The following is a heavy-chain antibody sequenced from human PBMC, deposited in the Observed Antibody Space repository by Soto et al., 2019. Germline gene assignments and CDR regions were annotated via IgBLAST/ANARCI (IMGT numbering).Heavy chain of an antibody. D-gene: IGHD6-19*01. CDR1: GFTFSSFS. CDR2: IGGGGRLI. Sequence: EVQLVESGGGLVQWGGSLRLSCAASGFTFSSFSMNWVRQAPGRGLEWISYIGGGGRLISYADSVKGRFAISRDNAQNSLYLQMDSLRDEDTAVYYCARDLGWAFDCWGQGTLVTVSS. J-gene: IGHJ4*02. V-gene: IGHV3-48*02. CDR3: ARDLGWAFDC.